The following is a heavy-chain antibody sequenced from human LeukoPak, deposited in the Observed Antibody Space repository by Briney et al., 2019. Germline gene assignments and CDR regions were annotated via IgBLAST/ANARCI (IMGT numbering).Heavy chain of an antibody. J-gene: IGHJ6*04. CDR2: ISGSGGST. D-gene: IGHD3-10*02. CDR3: AELGITMIGGV. V-gene: IGHV3-23*01. CDR1: GFAFSSYA. Sequence: GGSLRLSCAASGFAFSSYAMSWVRQAPGKGLEWVSAISGSGGSTYYADSVKGRFTISRDNAKNSLYLQMNSLRAEDTAVYYCAELGITMIGGVWGKGTTVTISS.